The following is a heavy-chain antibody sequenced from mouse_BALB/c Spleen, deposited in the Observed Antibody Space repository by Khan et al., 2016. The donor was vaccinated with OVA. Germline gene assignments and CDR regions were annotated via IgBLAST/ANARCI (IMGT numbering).Heavy chain of an antibody. D-gene: IGHD6-1*01. Sequence: VRLQQSGPELVKPGASVKMSCKASGYTFTNYVLHWVKQKPGQGLEWIGYINPYNGGTKYSEKFKGKATLASDKSSITAYMELSSLTSEDSAVYYWARGNVQVYYCDYWGRDTTLTLSS. CDR3: ARGNVQVYYCDY. CDR1: GYTFTNYV. J-gene: IGHJ2*01. V-gene: IGHV1S136*01. CDR2: INPYNGGT.